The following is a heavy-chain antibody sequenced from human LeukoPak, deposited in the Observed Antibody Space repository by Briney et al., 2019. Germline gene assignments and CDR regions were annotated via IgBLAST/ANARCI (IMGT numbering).Heavy chain of an antibody. D-gene: IGHD4/OR15-4a*01. CDR1: GLTFSGSI. V-gene: IGHV3-73*01. CDR3: GAKDGSFVEH. CDR2: VKTKADNYAT. J-gene: IGHJ1*01. Sequence: GGSLRLSCAASGLTFSGSIMHWVRQAPGEGLEWVARVKTKADNYATRYAASLKGRFTVSRDDSKSTAYLQMDSLKTEDTAVYYCGAKDGSFVEHWGQGTLVTVSS.